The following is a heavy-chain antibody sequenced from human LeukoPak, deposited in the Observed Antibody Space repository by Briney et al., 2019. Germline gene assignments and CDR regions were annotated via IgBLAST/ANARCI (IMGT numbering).Heavy chain of an antibody. J-gene: IGHJ5*02. CDR3: ARECIEAAGFDP. Sequence: GASVKVSCKASGGTFSSYAISWVRQAPGQGLEWMGGIIPIFGTANYAQKFQGRVTITADESTSTAYMELSSLRSEDTAVYYCARECIEAAGFDPWGQGTLVTVSS. CDR2: IIPIFGTA. CDR1: GGTFSSYA. D-gene: IGHD6-13*01. V-gene: IGHV1-69*13.